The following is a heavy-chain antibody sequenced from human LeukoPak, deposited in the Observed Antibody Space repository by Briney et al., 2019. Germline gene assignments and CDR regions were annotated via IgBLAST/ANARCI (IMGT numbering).Heavy chain of an antibody. D-gene: IGHD6-19*01. V-gene: IGHV3-30*18. J-gene: IGHJ4*02. CDR1: GFTFSSYG. CDR3: AKDLRLVRVLDY. CDR2: ISYDGSNK. Sequence: GGSLRLSCGASGFTFSSYGMDWVRQAPGKGLEWVALISYDGSNKYYADSVKGRFTISRDNSKNTLYLQMNSLRAEDTAVYYCAKDLRLVRVLDYWGQGTLVTVSS.